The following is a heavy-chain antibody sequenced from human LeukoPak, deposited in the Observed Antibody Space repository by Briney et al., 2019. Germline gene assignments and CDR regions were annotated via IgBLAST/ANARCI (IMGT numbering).Heavy chain of an antibody. V-gene: IGHV2-70*04. CDR1: GFSLSTTGMR. J-gene: IGHJ5*02. CDR2: IDWDDDK. CDR3: ACLQGAYCSGGDCFNWFDP. D-gene: IGHD2-15*01. Sequence: SGPALVKPTQTLILTCTFSGFSLSTTGMRVSWIRQPPGKALEWLARIDWDDDKFYSTSLRTRLTISKDTSKNQVVLTMTNMDPVDTATYYCACLQGAYCSGGDCFNWFDPWGQGTLVTVPS.